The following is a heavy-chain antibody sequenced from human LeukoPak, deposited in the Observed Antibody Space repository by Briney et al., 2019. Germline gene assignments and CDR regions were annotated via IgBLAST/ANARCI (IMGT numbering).Heavy chain of an antibody. J-gene: IGHJ5*02. D-gene: IGHD3-10*01. V-gene: IGHV1-18*01. CDR2: ISAYNGNT. Sequence: WASVKVSCKASGYTFISYDIYWVRQAPGQGLEWMGWISAYNGNTSYAQKLQGRVTMTTDTSMSTVYMELRSLRSDDTAVYYCARDLFPEYYGSGTLRGLDPWGQGTLVTVSS. CDR3: ARDLFPEYYGSGTLRGLDP. CDR1: GYTFISYD.